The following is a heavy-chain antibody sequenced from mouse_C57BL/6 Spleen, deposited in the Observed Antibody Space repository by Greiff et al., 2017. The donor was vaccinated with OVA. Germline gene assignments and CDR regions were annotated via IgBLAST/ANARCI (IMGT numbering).Heavy chain of an antibody. CDR1: GSTFTAYY. V-gene: IGHV1-76*01. CDR3: ARSQFGYYFDY. Sequence: VQLQQSGAALVRPGASVKLSCKASGSTFTAYYINWVKQRPGQGLEWIARIYPGSGNTYYNEKLKGKATLTAEKSSSTAYMQLSSLTSVDSAVYFCARSQFGYYFDYGGQGTTLTVSS. J-gene: IGHJ2*01. CDR2: IYPGSGNT. D-gene: IGHD3-1*01.